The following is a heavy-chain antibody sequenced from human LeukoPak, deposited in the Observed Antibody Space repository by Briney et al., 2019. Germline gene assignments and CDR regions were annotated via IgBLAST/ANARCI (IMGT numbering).Heavy chain of an antibody. D-gene: IGHD3-16*02. CDR3: AREGGSYRPLDY. J-gene: IGHJ4*02. Sequence: SETLSLTCTVSGGSISSSSYYWGWIRQPPGKGLEWIGEVNLQGGTNYNPSLLRRVAISVDTSANHVSLQMTSVTAADTAVYYCAREGGSYRPLDYSGQGTLVTVSS. V-gene: IGHV4-39*07. CDR2: VNLQGGT. CDR1: GGSISSSSYY.